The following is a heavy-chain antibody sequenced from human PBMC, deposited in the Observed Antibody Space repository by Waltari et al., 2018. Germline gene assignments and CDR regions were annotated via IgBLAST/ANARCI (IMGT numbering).Heavy chain of an antibody. CDR2: IYHSGST. V-gene: IGHV4-38-2*01. CDR1: GYSISSGYY. Sequence: QVQLQESGPGLVKPSETLSLTCAVSGYSISSGYYWGWIRQPPGKGLEWIGMIYHSGSTYYNPSLKSRVTISVDTSKNQFSLKLSSVTAADTAVYYCARGRAIVGAPFFDYWGQGTLVTVSS. CDR3: ARGRAIVGAPFFDY. D-gene: IGHD1-26*01. J-gene: IGHJ4*02.